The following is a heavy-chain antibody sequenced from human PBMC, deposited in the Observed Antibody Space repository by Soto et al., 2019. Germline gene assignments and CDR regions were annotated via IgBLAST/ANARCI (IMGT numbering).Heavy chain of an antibody. J-gene: IGHJ6*04. CDR3: ARTAPEDYGDYDYYGMAV. Sequence: QVQLVESGGGVGQPGRSLRLSGAASGFTCSSYGLHWVRQAPGKGLEWVSVIWYDGSNKYYADSVKGRFTITRDNSKHTLYLQMNILRAEDTAVYYWARTAPEDYGDYDYYGMAVGGNGTTVTVSS. V-gene: IGHV3-33*01. CDR2: IWYDGSNK. D-gene: IGHD4-17*01. CDR1: GFTCSSYG.